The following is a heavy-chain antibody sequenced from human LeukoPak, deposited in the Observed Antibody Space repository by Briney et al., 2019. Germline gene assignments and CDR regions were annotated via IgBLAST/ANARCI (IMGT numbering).Heavy chain of an antibody. CDR3: AKTGNCGGVCFDY. V-gene: IGHV3-30*02. Sequence: GGSLRLSCAASGFTFSSYGMHWVRRAPGKGLEWVAFIRYDGSNKYYADSVKGRFTISRDSSKNTLYLQMNSLRAEDTAVYYCAKTGNCGGVCFDYWGQGTLVTVSS. D-gene: IGHD2-21*01. J-gene: IGHJ4*02. CDR1: GFTFSSYG. CDR2: IRYDGSNK.